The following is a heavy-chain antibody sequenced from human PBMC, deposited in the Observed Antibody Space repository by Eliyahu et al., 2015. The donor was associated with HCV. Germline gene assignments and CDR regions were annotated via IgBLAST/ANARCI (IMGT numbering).Heavy chain of an antibody. Sequence: EVQLVESGGGLVQPGGSLRLXCAASGFTFSSYWMHWVRQAPGKGLVWVSRINSDGSSTSYADSVKGRFTISRDNAKNTLYLQMNSLRAEDTAVYYCAREGGGPVDDAFDIWGQGTMVTVSS. CDR3: AREGGGPVDDAFDI. D-gene: IGHD3-16*01. V-gene: IGHV3-74*01. CDR1: GFTFSSYW. CDR2: INSDGSST. J-gene: IGHJ3*02.